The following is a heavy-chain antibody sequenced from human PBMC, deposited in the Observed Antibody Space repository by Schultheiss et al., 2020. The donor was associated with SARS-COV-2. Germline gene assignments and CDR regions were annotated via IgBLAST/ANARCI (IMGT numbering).Heavy chain of an antibody. CDR2: IYYSGST. D-gene: IGHD3-22*01. V-gene: IGHV4-59*12. CDR1: GGSFSGYY. J-gene: IGHJ6*02. CDR3: ARLGYNDNSPIFYYFYGLDV. Sequence: SETLSLTCAVYGGSFSGYYWSWIRQPPGKGLEWIGYIYYSGSTNYNPSLKSRVTISVDTSKNQFSLKLRSVTAADMAVYYCARLGYNDNSPIFYYFYGLDVWGQGTTVTVSS.